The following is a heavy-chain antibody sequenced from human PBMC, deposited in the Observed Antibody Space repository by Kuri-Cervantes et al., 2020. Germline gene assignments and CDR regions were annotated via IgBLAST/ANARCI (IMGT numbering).Heavy chain of an antibody. CDR1: GFTFSSYG. D-gene: IGHD1-7*01. CDR2: IWYDGSNK. Sequence: GESLKISCAASGFTFSSYGMHWVRQAPGKGLEWVAVIWYDGSNKYYADSVKGRFTISRDNSKNTLYLQMNSLRAEDTAVYYCARVGDWNYVNAFDIWGQGTMVTVSS. CDR3: ARVGDWNYVNAFDI. J-gene: IGHJ3*02. V-gene: IGHV3-33*01.